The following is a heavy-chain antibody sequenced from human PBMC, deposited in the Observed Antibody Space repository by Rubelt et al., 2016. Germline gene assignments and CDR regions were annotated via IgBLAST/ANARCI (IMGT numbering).Heavy chain of an antibody. CDR3: AKVPRIVPAAFYFDY. J-gene: IGHJ4*02. V-gene: IGHV3-23*01. D-gene: IGHD2-2*01. Sequence: QATGEGLEWASFIGGSGGSTNYADSVKGRFTISRDNYKNTLYMQMNSLRAEDTAVHYCAKVPRIVPAAFYFDYWGQGTLVTVSS. CDR2: IGGSGGST.